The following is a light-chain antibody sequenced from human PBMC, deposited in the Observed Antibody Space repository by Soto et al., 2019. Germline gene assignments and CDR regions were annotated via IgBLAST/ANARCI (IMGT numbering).Light chain of an antibody. Sequence: EIVMTQSPGTLSVSPGERATLSCRASQSVSSNLAWYQRKPGQAPRLLIYGASTRATGIPARFSGSGSETEFTLTISSLHSEDFAVYYCQQFYNWPRTFGQGTKV. CDR1: QSVSSN. CDR3: QQFYNWPRT. J-gene: IGKJ1*01. CDR2: GAS. V-gene: IGKV3-15*01.